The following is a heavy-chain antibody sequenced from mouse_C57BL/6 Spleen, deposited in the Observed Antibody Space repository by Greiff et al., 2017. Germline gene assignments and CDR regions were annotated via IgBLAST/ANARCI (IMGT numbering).Heavy chain of an antibody. Sequence: VQLQQSGPELVKPGASVKMSCKASGYTFTDYNMHWVKQSHGKSLEWIGYINPNNGGTSYNQKFKGKATLTVNKSSSTAYMELRSLTSEDSAVYYCVGSSYAWFAYWGQGTLVTVSA. D-gene: IGHD1-1*01. V-gene: IGHV1-22*01. J-gene: IGHJ3*01. CDR2: INPNNGGT. CDR3: VGSSYAWFAY. CDR1: GYTFTDYN.